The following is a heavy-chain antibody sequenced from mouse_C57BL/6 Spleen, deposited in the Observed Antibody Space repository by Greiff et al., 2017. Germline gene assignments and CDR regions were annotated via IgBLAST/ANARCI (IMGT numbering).Heavy chain of an antibody. V-gene: IGHV1-74*01. CDR2: IHPSDSDT. CDR3: AIHDDYGSSYYAMDY. D-gene: IGHD1-1*01. J-gene: IGHJ4*01. CDR1: GYTFTSYW. Sequence: QVQLKQPGAELVKPGASVKVSCKASGYTFTSYWMHWVKQRPGQGLEWIGRIHPSDSDTNYNQKFKGKATLTVDKSSSTAYMQLSSLSSEDSAVYYCAIHDDYGSSYYAMDYWGQGTSVTVSS.